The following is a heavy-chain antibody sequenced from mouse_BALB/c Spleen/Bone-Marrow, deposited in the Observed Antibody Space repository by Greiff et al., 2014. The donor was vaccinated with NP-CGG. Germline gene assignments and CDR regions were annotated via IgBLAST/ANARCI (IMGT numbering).Heavy chain of an antibody. Sequence: EVQLQQSGAELVKPGASVKLSCTASGFNIKDTYMHRVKQRPEQGLEWIGRIDPANGNTKYDPKFQGKATITADTSSNTAYLQLNSLTSEDTAVYYCARGLLQYYYAMDYWGQGTSVTVSS. CDR1: GFNIKDTY. D-gene: IGHD2-3*01. CDR3: ARGLLQYYYAMDY. V-gene: IGHV14-3*02. J-gene: IGHJ4*01. CDR2: IDPANGNT.